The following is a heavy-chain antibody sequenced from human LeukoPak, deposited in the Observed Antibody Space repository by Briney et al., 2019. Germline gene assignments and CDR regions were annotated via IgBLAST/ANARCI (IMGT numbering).Heavy chain of an antibody. D-gene: IGHD6-19*01. CDR1: GFTFSSYA. V-gene: IGHV3-23*01. Sequence: PGGSLRLSCAASGFTFSSYAMSWVRQAPGKGLEWVSTVSGSGDSTYYAGSVKGRFTISRDNSKNTLYLQMTNLRAADTAVYYCAKDLSRAVAADWFDPWDQGSLVTVSS. J-gene: IGHJ5*02. CDR2: VSGSGDST. CDR3: AKDLSRAVAADWFDP.